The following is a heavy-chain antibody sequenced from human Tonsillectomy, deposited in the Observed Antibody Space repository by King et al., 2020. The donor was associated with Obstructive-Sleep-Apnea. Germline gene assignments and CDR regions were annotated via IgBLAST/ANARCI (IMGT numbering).Heavy chain of an antibody. V-gene: IGHV1-69*09. Sequence: QLVQSGAEVKKPGSSVKVSCKASGDTFRSYAINWLRQAPGQGLEWMGTIIPILNIPKYAQKFQGRVTITADKSTSTVYVELSSLRSEDTAVLCCARGGDSGYDWAEFESWGQGTLVTVSS. J-gene: IGHJ4*02. D-gene: IGHD5-12*01. CDR3: ARGGDSGYDWAEFES. CDR1: GDTFRSYA. CDR2: IIPILNIP.